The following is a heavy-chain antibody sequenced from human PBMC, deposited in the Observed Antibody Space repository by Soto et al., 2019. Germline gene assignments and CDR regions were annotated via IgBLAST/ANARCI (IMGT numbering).Heavy chain of an antibody. V-gene: IGHV1-69*01. J-gene: IGHJ6*02. CDR1: GGTFSSYA. CDR2: IIPIFGTA. CDR3: ARDPVGITGTTGYYYYYGMDV. Sequence: QVQLVQSGAEVKKPGSSVKVSCKASGGTFSSYAISWVRQAPGQGLEWMGGIIPIFGTAYYAQKFQGRVTITADESTSTAYMELSSLRSEDTAVYYCARDPVGITGTTGYYYYYGMDVWGQGTTVTVSS. D-gene: IGHD1-7*01.